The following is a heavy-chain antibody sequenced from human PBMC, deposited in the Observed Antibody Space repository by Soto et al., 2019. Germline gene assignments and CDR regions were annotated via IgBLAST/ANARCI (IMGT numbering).Heavy chain of an antibody. D-gene: IGHD4-17*01. CDR1: GGSISKFY. V-gene: IGHV4-4*07. CDR2: VYATGTT. CDR3: VRDGSKTLRDWFDP. J-gene: IGHJ5*02. Sequence: QVQLQESGPGVVKPSETLSLSCSVSGGSISKFYWSWIRKTAGKGLEWMGRVYATGTTDYNPSLRSRVTMSVNISKKTFSLRLTSVTAADTGVYYCVRDGSKTLRDWFDPWGQGKLVTASS.